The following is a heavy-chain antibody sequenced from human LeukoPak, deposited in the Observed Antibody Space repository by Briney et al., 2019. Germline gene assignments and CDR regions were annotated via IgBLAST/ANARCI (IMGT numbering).Heavy chain of an antibody. D-gene: IGHD1-7*01. CDR2: MNPKSGNT. CDR1: GYTFTSYV. CDR3: SRPGILNYIGITGTNNRFDP. V-gene: IGHV1-8*01. J-gene: IGHJ5*02. Sequence: ASVKVSCKASGYTFTSYVINWVPQATGQGLEWMGWMNPKSGNTGYAQKFQGRGTMTRKASISTAYTELSSLKSEDTAVYYCSRPGILNYIGITGTNNRFDPWAQGTLVTVSS.